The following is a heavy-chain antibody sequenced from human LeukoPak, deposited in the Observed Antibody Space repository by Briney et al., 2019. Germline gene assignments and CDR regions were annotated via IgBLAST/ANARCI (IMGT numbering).Heavy chain of an antibody. D-gene: IGHD5-18*01. J-gene: IGHJ4*02. Sequence: SETLSLTCTVSGGSISFYYWSWIRQFPGKGLEWIGYIYDSGSANYNPSLKKRVTISIDTSKNQFSLRLSSVTAADTALYYCAREYSYGYFFDYWGQGTLVTVSS. V-gene: IGHV4-59*01. CDR3: AREYSYGYFFDY. CDR2: IYDSGSA. CDR1: GGSISFYY.